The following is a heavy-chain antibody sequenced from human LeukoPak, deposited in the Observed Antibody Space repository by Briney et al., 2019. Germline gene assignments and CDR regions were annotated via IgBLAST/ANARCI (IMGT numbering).Heavy chain of an antibody. Sequence: SETLSLTCAVSGYSISSGYYWGWIRQPPGKGLEWIGSFYHSGSTNYNPSLKSRVTMSVDTSKNQFSLKLSSVTAADTAVYYCARDLVGATEYWFDPWGQGTLVTVSS. CDR1: GYSISSGYY. V-gene: IGHV4-38-2*02. CDR2: FYHSGST. CDR3: ARDLVGATEYWFDP. D-gene: IGHD1-26*01. J-gene: IGHJ5*02.